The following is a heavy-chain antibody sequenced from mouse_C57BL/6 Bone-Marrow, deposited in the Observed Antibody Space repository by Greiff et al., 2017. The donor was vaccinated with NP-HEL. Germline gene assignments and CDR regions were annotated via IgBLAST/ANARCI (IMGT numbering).Heavy chain of an antibody. Sequence: QVQLKQPGAELVMPGASVKLSCKASGYTFTSYWMHWVKQRPGQGLEWIGEIDPSDSYTNYNQKFKGKSTLTVDKSSSTAYMQLSSLTSEDSAVYYCARRRHGAMDYWGQGTSVTVSS. V-gene: IGHV1-69*01. CDR1: GYTFTSYW. CDR3: ARRRHGAMDY. CDR2: IDPSDSYT. J-gene: IGHJ4*01.